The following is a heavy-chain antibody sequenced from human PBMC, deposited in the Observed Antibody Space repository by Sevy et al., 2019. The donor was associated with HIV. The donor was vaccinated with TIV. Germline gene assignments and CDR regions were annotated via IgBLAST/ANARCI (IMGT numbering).Heavy chain of an antibody. J-gene: IGHJ3*01. Sequence: GGSLRLSCVASGSSFGIHWMSWVRQAPGKGLEWVAKINQDGGQKYYVDPVKGRFTISRDNAKNSLYLQMNSLRVEDTALYYCARDPDPVPGVAFDVWGQGTMVTVSS. CDR1: GSSFGIHW. V-gene: IGHV3-7*01. CDR2: INQDGGQK. CDR3: ARDPDPVPGVAFDV.